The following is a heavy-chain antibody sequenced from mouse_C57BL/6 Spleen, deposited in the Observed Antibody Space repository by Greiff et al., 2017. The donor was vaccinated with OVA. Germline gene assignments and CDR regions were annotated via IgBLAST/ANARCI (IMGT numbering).Heavy chain of an antibody. CDR1: GFTFSSYG. J-gene: IGHJ4*01. CDR3: ARSTVVARRAMDY. V-gene: IGHV5-6*01. D-gene: IGHD1-1*01. Sequence: EVKLVESGGDLVKPGGSLKLSCAASGFTFSSYGMSWVRQTPDKRLEWVATISSGGSYTYYPDSVKGRFTVSRDNAKNTLYLQMSSLKSEDTAMYYCARSTVVARRAMDYWGQGTSVTVSS. CDR2: ISSGGSYT.